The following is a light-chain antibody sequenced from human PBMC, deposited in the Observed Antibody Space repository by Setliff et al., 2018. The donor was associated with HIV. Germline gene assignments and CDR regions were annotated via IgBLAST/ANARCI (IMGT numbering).Light chain of an antibody. V-gene: IGLV2-14*03. CDR1: SSDIGGYNY. Sequence: LTQPASVSGSPGQSITISCTGTSSDIGGYNYVSWYQQHPGKAPKLMIYDVSNRPSGVSDRFSGSKSGNTASLTISGLQAEDEADYFCCSFANSYTSFYVFGTGTKVTVL. J-gene: IGLJ1*01. CDR3: CSFANSYTSFYV. CDR2: DVS.